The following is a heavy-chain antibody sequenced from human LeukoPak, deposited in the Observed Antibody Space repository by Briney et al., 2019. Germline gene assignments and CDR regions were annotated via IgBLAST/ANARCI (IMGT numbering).Heavy chain of an antibody. CDR1: GFTFSSYA. CDR2: ISGSGGST. CDR3: ANVSPQSLAVAGLLDY. D-gene: IGHD6-19*01. V-gene: IGHV3-23*01. Sequence: GGSLRLSCAASGFTFSSYAMSWVRQAPGKGLEWVSAISGSGGSTYYADSVKGRFTISRDNSKNTLYPQMNSLRAEDTAVYYCANVSPQSLAVAGLLDYWGQGTLVTVSS. J-gene: IGHJ4*02.